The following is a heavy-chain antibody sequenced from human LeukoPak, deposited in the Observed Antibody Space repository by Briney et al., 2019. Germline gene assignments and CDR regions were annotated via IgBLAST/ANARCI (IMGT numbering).Heavy chain of an antibody. J-gene: IGHJ2*01. CDR3: ARRFPNYGGGPNYWYFDL. CDR2: IYYSGST. Sequence: PSETLSLTCTVSGGSISNFYWSWIRQPPGKGLEWIGYIYYSGSTNYNPSLKSRVTISLDTSKNQFSLRLSSVTAADTAMYYCARRFPNYGGGPNYWYFDLWGRGTLVTVSS. V-gene: IGHV4-59*08. D-gene: IGHD1-7*01. CDR1: GGSISNFY.